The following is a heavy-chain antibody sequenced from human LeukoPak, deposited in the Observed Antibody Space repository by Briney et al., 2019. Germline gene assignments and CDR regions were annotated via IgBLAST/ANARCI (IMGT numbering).Heavy chain of an antibody. CDR3: AREGPYGDADY. CDR2: INHSGST. CDR1: GGSFSGYY. V-gene: IGHV4-34*01. D-gene: IGHD4-17*01. J-gene: IGHJ4*02. Sequence: SETLSLTCAVYGGSFSGYYWSWIRQPPGKGLEWIGEINHSGSTNYNPSLKSRVTISVDTSKNQFSLKLSSVTAADTAVYYCAREGPYGDADYWGQGTLVTVSS.